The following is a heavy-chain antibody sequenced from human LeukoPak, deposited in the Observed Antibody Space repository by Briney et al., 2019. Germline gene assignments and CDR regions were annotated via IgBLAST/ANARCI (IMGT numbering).Heavy chain of an antibody. V-gene: IGHV4-61*01. Sequence: SETLSLTCTVSGGSISSSSYYWNWIRQPPGKGLEWIGYIYYSGSTNYNPSLKSRVTISVDTSKNQFSLKLSSVTAADTAVYYCARARSSGYSFDYWGQGTLVTVSS. CDR2: IYYSGST. J-gene: IGHJ4*02. D-gene: IGHD3-22*01. CDR1: GGSISSSSYY. CDR3: ARARSSGYSFDY.